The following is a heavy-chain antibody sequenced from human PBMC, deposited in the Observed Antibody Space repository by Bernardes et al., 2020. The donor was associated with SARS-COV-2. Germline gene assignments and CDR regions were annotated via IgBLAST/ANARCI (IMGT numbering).Heavy chain of an antibody. Sequence: ASVKVSCKVSGYTLTELSMHWVRQAPGKGLEWMGGFDPEDGETIYAQKFQGRVTMTEDTSTDTAYMELSSLRSEDTAVYYCATSTLRFGENINWFDPWGQGTLVTVSS. CDR1: GYTLTELS. CDR3: ATSTLRFGENINWFDP. V-gene: IGHV1-24*01. CDR2: FDPEDGET. D-gene: IGHD3-10*01. J-gene: IGHJ5*02.